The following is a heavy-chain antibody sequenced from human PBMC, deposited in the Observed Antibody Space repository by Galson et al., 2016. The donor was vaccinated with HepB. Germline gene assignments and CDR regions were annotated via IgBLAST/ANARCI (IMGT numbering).Heavy chain of an antibody. CDR2: IWYDGSNK. V-gene: IGHV3-33*01. J-gene: IGHJ3*01. Sequence: SLRLSCAASGFTFSSYGMHWVRQAPGKGLEWMAVIWYDGSNKYYADSVKGRFTISRDNSKNALYLQMNSLRAEDTAVYYCARGVGYGSGSHFDYWGQGTMRTVSS. D-gene: IGHD3-10*01. CDR1: GFTFSSYG. CDR3: ARGVGYGSGSHFDY.